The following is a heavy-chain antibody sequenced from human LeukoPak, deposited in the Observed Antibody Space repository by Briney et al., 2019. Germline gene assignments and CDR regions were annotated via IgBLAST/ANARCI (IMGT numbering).Heavy chain of an antibody. D-gene: IGHD1-1*01. V-gene: IGHV3-23*01. CDR2: ISGSGGST. CDR3: AKVLKNWDDSPFDY. CDR1: GFTFNFYA. Sequence: GRSLRLSCAASGFTFNFYAMHWVRQAPGKGLEWVSAISGSGGSTYYADSVKGRFTISRDNSKNTLYLQMNSLRAEDTAVYYCAKVLKNWDDSPFDYWGQGTLVTVSS. J-gene: IGHJ4*02.